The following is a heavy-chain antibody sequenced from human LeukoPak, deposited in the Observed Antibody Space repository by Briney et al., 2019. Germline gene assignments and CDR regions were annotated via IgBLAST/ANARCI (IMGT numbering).Heavy chain of an antibody. D-gene: IGHD6-19*01. V-gene: IGHV3-21*01. CDR1: GFTFSSYS. CDR2: ISSSSSYI. Sequence: GGSLRLSCAASGFTFSSYSMNWVRQAPGKGLEWVSSISSSSSYIYYAASVKGRFTISRDNAKNSLYLQMNSLRAEDTAVYYCARVGQKSVMHSSGWYYAFDIWGQGTMVTVSS. J-gene: IGHJ3*02. CDR3: ARVGQKSVMHSSGWYYAFDI.